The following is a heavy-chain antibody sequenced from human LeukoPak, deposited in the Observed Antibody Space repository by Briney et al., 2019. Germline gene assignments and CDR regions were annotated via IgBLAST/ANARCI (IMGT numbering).Heavy chain of an antibody. CDR3: ARPSFYDIFPLDY. J-gene: IGHJ4*02. Sequence: PSETLSLTCTVSGYSISSGYYWGWIRQPPGKGLEWIGSISQSGGTYYNPSLKSRVTILVDTSKNQFSLKLSSVTAADTAVYYCARPSFYDIFPLDYWGQGTLVTVSS. V-gene: IGHV4-38-2*02. CDR2: ISQSGGT. D-gene: IGHD3-9*01. CDR1: GYSISSGYY.